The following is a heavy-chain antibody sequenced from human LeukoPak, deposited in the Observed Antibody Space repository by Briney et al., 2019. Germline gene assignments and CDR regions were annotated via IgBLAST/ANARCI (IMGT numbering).Heavy chain of an antibody. CDR2: IYYSGST. CDR1: GGSISSGGYY. J-gene: IGHJ3*02. CDR3: ARDRGSGSYYPDGFDI. D-gene: IGHD3-10*01. V-gene: IGHV4-31*03. Sequence: PSQTLSLTCTVSGGSISSGGYYWSWIRQHPGKGLEWIGYIYYSGSTYYNPSVKSRVTISVDTSKNQFSLKLSSVTAADTAVYYCARDRGSGSYYPDGFDIWGRGTMVTVSS.